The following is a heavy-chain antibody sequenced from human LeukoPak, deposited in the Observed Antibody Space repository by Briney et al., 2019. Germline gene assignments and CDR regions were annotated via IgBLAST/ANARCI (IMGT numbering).Heavy chain of an antibody. V-gene: IGHV3-9*01. D-gene: IGHD1-20*01. J-gene: IGHJ4*02. CDR1: GFTFDGHV. Sequence: GGSLRLSCAASGFTFDGHVMHWVRQAPGKGLEWVSSISWNSGSIAYADSVKGRFTISRDNANNSLYLQMNSLRPEDTALYYCAKDFSTGPFLGMTKGFDYWGQGTLVTVSS. CDR2: ISWNSGSI. CDR3: AKDFSTGPFLGMTKGFDY.